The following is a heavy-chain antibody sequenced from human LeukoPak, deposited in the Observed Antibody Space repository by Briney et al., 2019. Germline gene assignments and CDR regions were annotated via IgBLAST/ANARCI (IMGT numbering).Heavy chain of an antibody. CDR2: ISYDGSNK. Sequence: PGGSLSLSCAASGFTFGSYAMHWVRQAPGKGLEWVAVISYDGSNKYYADSVKGRFTISRDNSKNTLFLQMNSLRAEDTAVYYCARLSSFAFDIWGQGTMVTVSS. CDR1: GFTFGSYA. J-gene: IGHJ3*02. CDR3: ARLSSFAFDI. V-gene: IGHV3-30-3*01. D-gene: IGHD3-16*02.